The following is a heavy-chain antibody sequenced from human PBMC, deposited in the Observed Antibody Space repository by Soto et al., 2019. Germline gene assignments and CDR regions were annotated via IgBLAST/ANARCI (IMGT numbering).Heavy chain of an antibody. V-gene: IGHV1-18*01. CDR3: ARDTWFGELLSTGCDY. CDR1: GYTFTSYG. J-gene: IGHJ4*02. CDR2: ISAYNGNT. Sequence: QVQLVQSGAEVKKPGASVKVSCKASGYTFTSYGISWVRQAPGQGLEWMGWISAYNGNTNYAQKLQGRVNMTTDTSTSTAYMELRSLRSDDTAVYYCARDTWFGELLSTGCDYWGQGTLVTVSS. D-gene: IGHD3-10*01.